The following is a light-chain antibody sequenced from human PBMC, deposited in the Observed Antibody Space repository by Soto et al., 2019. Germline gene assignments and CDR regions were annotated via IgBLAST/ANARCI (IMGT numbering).Light chain of an antibody. CDR1: QSVTKS. J-gene: IGKJ2*01. CDR2: ATS. Sequence: EIVLTQSPATLSLSPGERATLSCRASQSVTKSLAWYQQKPGQAPRLLIFATSHRATDIPTRFSGSGSETDFTLTISSLEPEDFAVYYCQHYGGSPYTLGQGTKVEIK. CDR3: QHYGGSPYT. V-gene: IGKV3-11*01.